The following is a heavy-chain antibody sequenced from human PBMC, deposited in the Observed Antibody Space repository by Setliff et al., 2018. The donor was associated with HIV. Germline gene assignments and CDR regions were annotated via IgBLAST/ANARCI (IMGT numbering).Heavy chain of an antibody. CDR2: INLVTGKT. CDR3: ANGGSGGQFDH. Sequence: GASVKVSCKTSGYTFTQSHDLHWVRQVPGQGPEWMGWINLVTGKTAYLQKFRGRVIITRDTSATTAFMEMSSIRSEDTAVYFCANGGSGGQFDHWGQGTLVTVSS. J-gene: IGHJ4*02. D-gene: IGHD3-16*01. V-gene: IGHV1-3*01. CDR1: GYTFTQSHD.